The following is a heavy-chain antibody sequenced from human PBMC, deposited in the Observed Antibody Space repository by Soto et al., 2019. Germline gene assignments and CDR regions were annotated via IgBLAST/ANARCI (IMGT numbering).Heavy chain of an antibody. V-gene: IGHV3-30*18. CDR2: ISYDGSNK. J-gene: IGHJ6*02. Sequence: GGSLRLCCAASGFTFSSYGMHWVRQAPGKGLEWVAVISYDGSNKYYADSVKGRFTISRDNSKNTLYLQMNSLRAEDTAVYYCAKDLSPMVRGGIITAWDYYYGLDVWGQGTTVTVSS. D-gene: IGHD3-10*01. CDR1: GFTFSSYG. CDR3: AKDLSPMVRGGIITAWDYYYGLDV.